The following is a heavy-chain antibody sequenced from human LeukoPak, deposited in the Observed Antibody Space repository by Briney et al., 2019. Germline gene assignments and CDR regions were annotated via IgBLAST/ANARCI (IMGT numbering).Heavy chain of an antibody. CDR1: GYTFTSYP. V-gene: IGHV1-18*01. D-gene: IGHD3-22*01. J-gene: IGHJ4*02. Sequence: ASVKVSCKASGYTFTSYPISWVRQAPGQGLEWMGWITTYNGNTNYAQKLQGRVTMTTDTSTSTAYMELRSLRSDDTAVYYCASSYDSSGYPFDYWGQGTLVTVSS. CDR3: ASSYDSSGYPFDY. CDR2: ITTYNGNT.